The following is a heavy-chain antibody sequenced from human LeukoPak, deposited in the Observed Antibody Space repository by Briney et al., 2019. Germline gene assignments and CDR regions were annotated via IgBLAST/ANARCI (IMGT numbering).Heavy chain of an antibody. CDR3: AREGAMVRGVYYYYMDV. V-gene: IGHV1-18*04. D-gene: IGHD3-10*01. CDR2: ISAYNGNT. CDR1: GYTFTGYY. Sequence: GASVKVSCKASGYTFTGYYMHWVRQAPGQGLEWMGWISAYNGNTNYAQKLQGRVTMTTDTSTSTAYMELRSLRSDDTAVYYCAREGAMVRGVYYYYMDVWGKGTTVTVSS. J-gene: IGHJ6*03.